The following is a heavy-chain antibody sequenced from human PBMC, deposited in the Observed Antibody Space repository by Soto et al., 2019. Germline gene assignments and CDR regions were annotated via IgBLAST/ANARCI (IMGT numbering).Heavy chain of an antibody. Sequence: QLQLRESGPGLVKPSQTLSLTCTVSGGSFSSDGDYWSWIRQHPGKGLEWIGYIHSSGGTHYNPSLSSRATISGDTSKNQLSLEISSLTAADTAVYFCARLRRPKEGSDIWGQGTMVTVSS. V-gene: IGHV4-31*03. CDR2: IHSSGGT. CDR1: GGSFSSDGDY. J-gene: IGHJ3*02. D-gene: IGHD3-10*01. CDR3: ARLRRPKEGSDI.